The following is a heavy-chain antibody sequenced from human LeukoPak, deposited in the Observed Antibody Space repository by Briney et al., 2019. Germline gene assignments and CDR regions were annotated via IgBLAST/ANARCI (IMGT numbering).Heavy chain of an antibody. Sequence: ASVKVSCKASGYTFTSYDINWVRQATGQGLEWMGWMNPNSGNTGYAQKFQGRVTMTRNTSISTAYMELSSLRSEDTAVYYCARGITIFGVAPQGYRPPPYGMDVWGQGTTATVFS. CDR2: MNPNSGNT. V-gene: IGHV1-8*01. CDR1: GYTFTSYD. CDR3: ARGITIFGVAPQGYRPPPYGMDV. J-gene: IGHJ6*02. D-gene: IGHD3-3*01.